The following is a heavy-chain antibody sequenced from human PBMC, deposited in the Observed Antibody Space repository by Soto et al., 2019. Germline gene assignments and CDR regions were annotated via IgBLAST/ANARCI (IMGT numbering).Heavy chain of an antibody. J-gene: IGHJ6*02. CDR3: ALILVIPGANGGVVPVGLDG. CDR1: GFIFTNAW. Sequence: EVQLVESGGDLVKPGRYLRLSCAASGFIFTNAWMSWVRQVPGRGLEWVGRIRSETVGGTTDYAAPVQGRFTISRDDSENTLYLHMNSLTIEDTGIYYCALILVIPGANGGVVPVGLDGWGQGTTVIVSS. CDR2: IRSETVGGTT. V-gene: IGHV3-15*01. D-gene: IGHD2-2*01.